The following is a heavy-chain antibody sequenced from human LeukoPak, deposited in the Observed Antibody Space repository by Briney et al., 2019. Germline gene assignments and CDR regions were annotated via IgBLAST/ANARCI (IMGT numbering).Heavy chain of an antibody. CDR3: ARGDYDYVWGSYRYDWFDP. D-gene: IGHD3-16*02. CDR2: INPNSGGT. Sequence: ASVKVSCKASGYTFTGYYMHWVRQAPGQGLEWMGWINPNSGGTNYAQKFQGRVTMTRDTSISTAYMELSRLRSDDTAVYYCARGDYDYVWGSYRYDWFDPWGQGTLVTVSS. V-gene: IGHV1-2*02. J-gene: IGHJ5*02. CDR1: GYTFTGYY.